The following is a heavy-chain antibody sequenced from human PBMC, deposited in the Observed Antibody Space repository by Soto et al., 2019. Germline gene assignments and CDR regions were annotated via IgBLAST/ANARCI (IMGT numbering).Heavy chain of an antibody. V-gene: IGHV4-31*03. J-gene: IGHJ6*02. Sequence: SETLSLTCTVSGGSISSGGYYWSWIRQHPGKGLEWIGYIYYSGSTYYNPSLKSRVTISVDTSKNQFSLKLSSVTVADTAVYYCARDRPRDSSSWLNYYYGMDVWGQGTTVTVSS. CDR1: GGSISSGGYY. D-gene: IGHD6-6*01. CDR3: ARDRPRDSSSWLNYYYGMDV. CDR2: IYYSGST.